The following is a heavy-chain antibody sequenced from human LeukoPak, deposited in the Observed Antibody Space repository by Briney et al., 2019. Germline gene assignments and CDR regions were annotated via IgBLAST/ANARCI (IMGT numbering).Heavy chain of an antibody. CDR3: ARTNNSYYYYYYIDV. D-gene: IGHD1-20*01. V-gene: IGHV1-18*01. CDR2: INAYNDNT. Sequence: ASVKVSCKASGYTFNSAGISWVRQAPGQGLEWMGWINAYNDNTKYAEKLQGRVTMTTDTSTSTAYMELRSLRSDDTAVYYCARTNNSYYYYYYIDVWGKGTTVTVSS. J-gene: IGHJ6*03. CDR1: GYTFNSAG.